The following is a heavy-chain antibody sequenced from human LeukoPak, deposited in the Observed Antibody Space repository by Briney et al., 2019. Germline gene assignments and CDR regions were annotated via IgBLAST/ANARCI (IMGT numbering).Heavy chain of an antibody. CDR3: AGDSGDYGVHGYDY. CDR1: GFTFSGYT. V-gene: IGHV3-21*01. Sequence: PGGSLRLSCAASGFTFSGYTMNWVRQAPGKGLEWVSSISSSSSYIYYADSVKGRFTISRDNAKNSLFLQMNSLRAEDTAVYYCAGDSGDYGVHGYDYWGQGTLVTVSS. J-gene: IGHJ4*02. CDR2: ISSSSSYI. D-gene: IGHD4-17*01.